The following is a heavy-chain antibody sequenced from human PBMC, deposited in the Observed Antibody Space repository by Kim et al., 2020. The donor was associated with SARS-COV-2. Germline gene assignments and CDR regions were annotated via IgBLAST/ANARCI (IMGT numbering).Heavy chain of an antibody. Sequence: GGSLRLSCAASGSTFSSFGMLWLRQAPGKGLEWIAFISYDGSVTCYADSVKGRFSISRDNSRNTLYLQMNSLGAVDTAVYYCATEGGGRGYSATYNWGQGTLEAVSA. D-gene: IGHD3-16*02. CDR3: ATEGGGRGYSATYN. CDR1: GSTFSSFG. CDR2: ISYDGSVT. J-gene: IGHJ4*01. V-gene: IGHV3-30*03.